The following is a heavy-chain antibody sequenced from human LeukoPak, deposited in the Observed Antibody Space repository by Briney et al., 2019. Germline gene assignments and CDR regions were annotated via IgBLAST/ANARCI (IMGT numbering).Heavy chain of an antibody. CDR3: ARDSSGCPFDY. Sequence: GGSLRLSCAASGFTFDDYAMHWVRQAPGKGLEWVSAISGSGGSTYYADSVKGRFTISRDNSKNTLYLQMNSLRAEDTAVYYCARDSSGCPFDYWGQGTLVTVSS. J-gene: IGHJ4*02. D-gene: IGHD6-19*01. CDR2: ISGSGGST. V-gene: IGHV3-23*01. CDR1: GFTFDDYA.